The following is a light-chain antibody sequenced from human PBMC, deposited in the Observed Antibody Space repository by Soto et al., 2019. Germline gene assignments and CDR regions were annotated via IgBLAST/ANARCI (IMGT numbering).Light chain of an antibody. CDR2: GAS. J-gene: IGKJ5*01. CDR1: QSVSSD. V-gene: IGKV3-15*01. Sequence: EIGMTQSPATLSVSPGERATLSCRASQSVSSDLAWYQQKPGQAPRLLIYGASTRATGIPVRFSGSGSGTEFTLTISSLQSEDFAVYYCQQYNNWPPITFGQGTRLEIK. CDR3: QQYNNWPPIT.